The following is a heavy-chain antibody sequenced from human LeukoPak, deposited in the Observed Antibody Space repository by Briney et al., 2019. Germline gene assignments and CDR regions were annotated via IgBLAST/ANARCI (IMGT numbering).Heavy chain of an antibody. V-gene: IGHV3-11*01. CDR2: ISSSGSSI. CDR3: ARDQYYDSSGYYGY. J-gene: IGHJ4*02. Sequence: GGSLRLSCAASRFTFSDYYMNWIRQAPGKGLEWVSSISSSGSSIYYADSVKGRFTISRDNAKNSLYLQMNSLRAEDTAVYYCARDQYYDSSGYYGYWGQGTLVTVSS. CDR1: RFTFSDYY. D-gene: IGHD3-22*01.